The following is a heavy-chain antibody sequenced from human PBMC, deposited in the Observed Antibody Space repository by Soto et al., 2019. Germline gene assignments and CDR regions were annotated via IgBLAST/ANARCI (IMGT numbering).Heavy chain of an antibody. CDR1: GCTFSSYS. J-gene: IGHJ6*02. D-gene: IGHD6-6*01. CDR2: ISSSSSTI. CDR3: AREGIAARRMGYYYYGMDV. V-gene: IGHV3-48*02. Sequence: TGGSLRLSCAASGCTFSSYSMNWVRQAPGKGLEWVSYISSSSSTIYYADSVKGRFTISRDNAKNSLYLQMNSLRDEDTAVYYCAREGIAARRMGYYYYGMDVWGQGTTVTVSS.